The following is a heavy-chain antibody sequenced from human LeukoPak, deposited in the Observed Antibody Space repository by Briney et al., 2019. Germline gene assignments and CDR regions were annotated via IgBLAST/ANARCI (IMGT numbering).Heavy chain of an antibody. CDR3: TRNWIHDS. CDR2: ISGSGGST. D-gene: IGHD5-18*01. V-gene: IGHV3-23*01. J-gene: IGHJ5*02. CDR1: GFTFSSYD. Sequence: GGSLRLSCAASGFTFSSYDMSWVRQAPGKGLEWVSAISGSGGSTYYAASVKGRFTISRDNSKNTLYLQMNGLRAEDTAIYYCTRNWIHDSWGQGTLVTVSS.